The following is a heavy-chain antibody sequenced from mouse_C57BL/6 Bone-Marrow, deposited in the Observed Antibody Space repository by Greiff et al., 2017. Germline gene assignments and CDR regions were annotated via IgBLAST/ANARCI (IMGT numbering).Heavy chain of an antibody. J-gene: IGHJ1*03. CDR1: GYTFTSYW. CDR2: IDPSDSYT. Sequence: VQLQQPGAELVKPGASVKLSCKASGYTFTSYWMQWVKQRPGQGLEWIGEIDPSDSYTNYNQKFKGKATLTVDKSSSTAYMQLSSLTSEDSAVYYCARKIYDYYWYFDVWGTGTTVTVSS. V-gene: IGHV1-50*01. CDR3: ARKIYDYYWYFDV. D-gene: IGHD2-4*01.